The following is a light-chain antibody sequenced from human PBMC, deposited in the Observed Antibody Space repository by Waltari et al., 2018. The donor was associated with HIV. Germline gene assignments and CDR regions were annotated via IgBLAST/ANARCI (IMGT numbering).Light chain of an antibody. V-gene: IGKV1-39*01. CDR2: AAS. CDR1: LSISSY. CDR3: QQSYNIPRT. J-gene: IGKJ2*01. Sequence: DSQMNQSPSSLSASVGDRVTITCRASLSISSYLTWYQQKPGKAPTLLIYAASALQSGVPSRFSGSGSGTDFTLTISNLQPEDSATYFCQQSYNIPRTFGQGTQL.